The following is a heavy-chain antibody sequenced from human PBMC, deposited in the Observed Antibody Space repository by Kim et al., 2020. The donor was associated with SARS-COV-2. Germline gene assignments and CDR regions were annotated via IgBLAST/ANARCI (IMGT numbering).Heavy chain of an antibody. V-gene: IGHV4-39*01. J-gene: IGHJ6*02. CDR3: VGQQRDDFVGTEGDPYSVNAVDV. CDR2: MIHGGAK. D-gene: IGHD3-3*01. CDR1: GGSMSDSGHF. Sequence: SETLSLTCTFSGGSMSDSGHFWGWLRQSKGKGLDWIGSMIHGGAKNYNPYLQSRVTFSVHMSKNEFSLRLTSVSATDMAIYYCVGQQRDDFVGTEGDPYSVNAVDVWGPGTTVSVS.